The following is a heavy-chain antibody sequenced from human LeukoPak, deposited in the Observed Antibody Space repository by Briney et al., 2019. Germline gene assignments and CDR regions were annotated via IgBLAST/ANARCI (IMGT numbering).Heavy chain of an antibody. V-gene: IGHV4-59*01. Sequence: SETLSLTCTVSGDSISDYYWSWLRQSPRKGLEYIGFLSSTGNTNYNPSLKSRVTISVDTSKNQFSLKLSSVTAADTAVYYCARVGTQYYDFWSGYPYYFDYWGQGTLVTVSS. CDR3: ARVGTQYYDFWSGYPYYFDY. D-gene: IGHD3-3*01. CDR2: LSSTGNT. CDR1: GDSISDYY. J-gene: IGHJ4*02.